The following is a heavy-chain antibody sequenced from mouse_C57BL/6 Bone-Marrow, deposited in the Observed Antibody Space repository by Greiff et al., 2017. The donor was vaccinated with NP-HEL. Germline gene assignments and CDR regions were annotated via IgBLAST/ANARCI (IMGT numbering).Heavy chain of an antibody. CDR2: ISSGGSYT. Sequence: ELHLVESGGDLVKPGGSLKLSCAASGFTFSSYGMSWVRQTPDKRLEWVATISSGGSYTYYPDSVKGRVTISRDNANNTLYLQMSSLKSEDTAMYYFASRLYYGNSYAMGYWGQGTSVTVSS. J-gene: IGHJ4*01. CDR3: ASRLYYGNSYAMGY. CDR1: GFTFSSYG. D-gene: IGHD2-1*01. V-gene: IGHV5-6*01.